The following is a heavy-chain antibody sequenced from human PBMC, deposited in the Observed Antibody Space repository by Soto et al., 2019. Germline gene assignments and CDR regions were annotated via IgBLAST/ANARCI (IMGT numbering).Heavy chain of an antibody. D-gene: IGHD1-1*01. V-gene: IGHV3-7*01. CDR3: TRDRAYNRFDY. Sequence: PGGSLRLSCVDSGFTFSGSWMAWVRQAPGRGLEWVANIKEDGSAKTYVASVKGRFTVSRDNSKNSLFLQMNSLRAEDTGVYYCTRDRAYNRFDYWGRGTLVTVSS. CDR2: IKEDGSAK. CDR1: GFTFSGSW. J-gene: IGHJ4*02.